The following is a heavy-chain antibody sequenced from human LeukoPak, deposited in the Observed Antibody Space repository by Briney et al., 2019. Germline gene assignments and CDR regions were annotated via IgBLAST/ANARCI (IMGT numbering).Heavy chain of an antibody. D-gene: IGHD3-10*01. Sequence: SGRSLRLSCSASGFTFSSYALHWVRQAPGKGLEYVSAISSNGGSTYYADSVKARFTISRDNSKNTLYLQMSRLRAEDTAVYYCVKGGYGSGSYYQYFDYWGQGTLVTVSS. J-gene: IGHJ4*02. CDR3: VKGGYGSGSYYQYFDY. CDR1: GFTFSSYA. CDR2: ISSNGGST. V-gene: IGHV3-64D*06.